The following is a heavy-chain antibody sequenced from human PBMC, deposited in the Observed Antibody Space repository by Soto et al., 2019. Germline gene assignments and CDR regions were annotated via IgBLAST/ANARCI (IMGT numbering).Heavy chain of an antibody. Sequence: VQLVESGGGVVQPGRSLRLSCAASGFTFSSYGMHWVRQAPGMGLEWVAVISYDGSNKYYADSVKGRFTISRDNSKNTLYLQMNSLRAEDTAVYYCAKDQEMWELLHPPPSYWGQGTLVTVSS. J-gene: IGHJ4*02. CDR2: ISYDGSNK. CDR3: AKDQEMWELLHPPPSY. CDR1: GFTFSSYG. V-gene: IGHV3-30*18. D-gene: IGHD1-26*01.